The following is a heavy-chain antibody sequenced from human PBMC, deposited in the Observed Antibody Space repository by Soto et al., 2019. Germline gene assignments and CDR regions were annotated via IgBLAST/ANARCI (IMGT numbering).Heavy chain of an antibody. D-gene: IGHD3-10*01. CDR3: ARGDSLLWFGELPMEGYYYYYYMDV. CDR1: GYTFTGYY. CDR2: INPNSGGT. Sequence: ASVKVSCKASGYTFTGYYMHWVRQAPGQGLEWMGWINPNSGGTNYAQKFQGWVTMTRDTSISTAYMELSRLRSDDTAVYYCARGDSLLWFGELPMEGYYYYYYMDVWGKGTTVTVSS. V-gene: IGHV1-2*04. J-gene: IGHJ6*03.